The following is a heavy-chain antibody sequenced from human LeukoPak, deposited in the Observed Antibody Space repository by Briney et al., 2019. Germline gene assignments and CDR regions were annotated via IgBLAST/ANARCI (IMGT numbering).Heavy chain of an antibody. CDR3: ARLDLAVAGTFDY. CDR1: GGSVSSSSYY. V-gene: IGHV4-39*01. J-gene: IGHJ4*02. Sequence: PSETLSLTCTVSGGSVSSSSYYWGSIRQPPGKGLEWIGSIYYSGSTYYNPSLKSRVTISVDTSKNQFSLKLSSVTAADTAVYCCARLDLAVAGTFDYWGQGTLVTVSS. D-gene: IGHD6-19*01. CDR2: IYYSGST.